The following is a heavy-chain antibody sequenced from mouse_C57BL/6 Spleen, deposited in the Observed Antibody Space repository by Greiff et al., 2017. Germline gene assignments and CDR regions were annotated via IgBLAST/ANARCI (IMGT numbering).Heavy chain of an antibody. J-gene: IGHJ2*01. CDR2: INPGSGGT. CDR3: ARGGIAHFDY. Sequence: QVQLQQSGAELVRPGTSVKVSCKASGYAFTNYLIEWVKQRPGQGLEWIGVINPGSGGTNYNEKFKGKATLTADKSSSTAYMQLSSLTSEDSAVYFCARGGIAHFDYWGQGTTLTVSS. CDR1: GYAFTNYL. V-gene: IGHV1-54*01.